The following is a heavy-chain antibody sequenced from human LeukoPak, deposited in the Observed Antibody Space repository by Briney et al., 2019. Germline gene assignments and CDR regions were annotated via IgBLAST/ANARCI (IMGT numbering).Heavy chain of an antibody. D-gene: IGHD3-10*01. CDR2: VNPNSGGT. CDR3: ARDVLWFGELSSPFDY. J-gene: IGHJ4*02. Sequence: GASVKVSCKASGYTFTGYYMHWVRQAPGQGLEWMGWVNPNSGGTNYAQKLQGRVTMTTDTSTSTAYMELRSLRSDDTAVYYCARDVLWFGELSSPFDYWGQGTLVTVSS. CDR1: GYTFTGYY. V-gene: IGHV1-2*02.